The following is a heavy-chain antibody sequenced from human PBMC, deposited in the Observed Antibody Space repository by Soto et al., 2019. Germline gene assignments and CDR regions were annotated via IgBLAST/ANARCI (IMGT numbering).Heavy chain of an antibody. CDR2: IYYSGST. J-gene: IGHJ3*02. D-gene: IGHD6-13*01. V-gene: IGHV4-39*01. Sequence: SETLSLTCTVSGGSISSSSYYWGWIRQPRGKGLEWIGSIYYSGSTYYNPSLKSRVTISVDTSKNQFSLKLSSVTAADTAVYYCARQAQEGSSPLVDAFDIWGQGTMVTVSS. CDR3: ARQAQEGSSPLVDAFDI. CDR1: GGSISSSSYY.